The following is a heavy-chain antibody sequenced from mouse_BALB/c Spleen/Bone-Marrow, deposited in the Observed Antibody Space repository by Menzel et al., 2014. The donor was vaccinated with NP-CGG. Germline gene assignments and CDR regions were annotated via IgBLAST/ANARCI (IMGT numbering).Heavy chain of an antibody. V-gene: IGHV2-9*02. J-gene: IGHJ3*01. D-gene: IGHD4-1*02. CDR3: ARAQLGCFAY. CDR2: IWAGGST. CDR1: GFSLTSYG. Sequence: VQLVESGPGLVAPSQSLSITCTVSGFSLTSYGVHWVRQPPGKGLEWLGVIWAGGSTNYNSALMSRLSISKDNSKSQVFLKMNGLQTDDTAMYYCARAQLGCFAYWGQGTLVTVSA.